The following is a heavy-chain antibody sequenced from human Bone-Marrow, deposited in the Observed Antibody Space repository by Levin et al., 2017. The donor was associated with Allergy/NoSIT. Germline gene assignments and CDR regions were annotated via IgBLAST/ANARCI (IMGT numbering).Heavy chain of an antibody. J-gene: IGHJ1*01. D-gene: IGHD5-18*01. Sequence: ASVKVSCKASGYTFTSYDINWVRQATGQGLEWMGWMNPNSGNTGYAQKFQGRVTMTRNTSISTAYMELSSLRSEDTAVYYCARGLQLWFFFQHWGQGTLVTVSS. V-gene: IGHV1-8*01. CDR3: ARGLQLWFFFQH. CDR2: MNPNSGNT. CDR1: GYTFTSYD.